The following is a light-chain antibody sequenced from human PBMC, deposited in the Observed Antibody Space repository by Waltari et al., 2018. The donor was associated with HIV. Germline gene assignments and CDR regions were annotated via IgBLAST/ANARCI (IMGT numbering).Light chain of an antibody. CDR2: EVL. V-gene: IGLV2-8*01. CDR3: SSYGGNSNVI. J-gene: IGLJ2*01. CDR1: SSDIGDYDY. Sequence: QSALTQPPSASGSPGQSVTISCTGTSSDIGDYDYVSWYQPPPGEAPKLLIYEVLNRPSGVPHRFSGSKSGNTASLTVSGLQAEDEADYYCSSYGGNSNVIFGGGTKLTVL.